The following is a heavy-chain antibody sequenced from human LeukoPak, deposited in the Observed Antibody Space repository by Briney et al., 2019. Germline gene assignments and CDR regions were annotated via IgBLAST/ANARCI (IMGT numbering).Heavy chain of an antibody. J-gene: IGHJ4*02. CDR2: IYSSGST. V-gene: IGHV4-4*07. D-gene: IGHD2-15*01. CDR1: GGFISGYY. Sequence: SETLSLTCTVSGGFISGYYWSWIRLPAGKGLEWIGYIYSSGSTKYNPSLKSRVTMSVDTSKNQVSLKLSSVTAADTAIYYCARSSCSPKFLYYFDHWGQGSLVTVSS. CDR3: ARSSCSPKFLYYFDH.